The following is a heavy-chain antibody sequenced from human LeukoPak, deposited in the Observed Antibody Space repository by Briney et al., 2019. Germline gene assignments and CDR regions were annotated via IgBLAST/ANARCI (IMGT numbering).Heavy chain of an antibody. V-gene: IGHV3-23*01. J-gene: IGHJ3*02. CDR3: AKNHNYDSSAFDI. CDR2: ISGSGGST. CDR1: GFTFSSYG. D-gene: IGHD3-22*01. Sequence: GGSLRLSCAASGFTFSSYGMSWVRQAPGKGLEWVSAISGSGGSTYYADSVKGRFTISRDNSKNTLYLQMNSLRAEDTAVYYCAKNHNYDSSAFDIWGQGTMVTVSS.